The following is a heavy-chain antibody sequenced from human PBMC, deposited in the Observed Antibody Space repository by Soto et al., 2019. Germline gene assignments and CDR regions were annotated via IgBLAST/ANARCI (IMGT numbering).Heavy chain of an antibody. CDR2: IYYSGST. CDR1: GGSISSSSYY. J-gene: IGHJ5*02. CDR3: ARHFGYYDFWSGYYTGTWFDP. Sequence: SETLSLTCTASGGSISSSSYYWGWIRQPPGKGLEWIGSIYYSGSTYYNPSLKSRVTISVDTSKNQFSLKLSSVTAAYTAVYYCARHFGYYDFWSGYYTGTWFDPWGQGTLVTVSS. D-gene: IGHD3-3*01. V-gene: IGHV4-39*01.